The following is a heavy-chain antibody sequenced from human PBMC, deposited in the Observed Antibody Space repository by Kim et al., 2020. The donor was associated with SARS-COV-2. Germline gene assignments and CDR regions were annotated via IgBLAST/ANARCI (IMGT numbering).Heavy chain of an antibody. V-gene: IGHV3-21*01. CDR3: ARVGNYDFWSGYYTSDGWFDP. CDR1: GFTFSSYS. CDR2: ISSSSSYI. Sequence: GGSLRLSCAASGFTFSSYSMNWVRQAPGKGLEWVSSISSSSSYIYYADSVKGRFTISIDNAKNSLYLQMNSLRAEDTAVYYCARVGNYDFWSGYYTSDGWFDPWGQGTLVTVSS. D-gene: IGHD3-3*01. J-gene: IGHJ5*02.